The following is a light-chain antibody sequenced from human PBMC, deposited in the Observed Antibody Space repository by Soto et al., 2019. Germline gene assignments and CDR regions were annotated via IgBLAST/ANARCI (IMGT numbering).Light chain of an antibody. CDR1: SSNVGAGYD. Sequence: QSVLTQPPSVSGAPGQRVTISCTGSSSNVGAGYDVHWYQQLPGTAPKLLIYGNYNRPSGVPDRFSGSKSGTSASLAITGLQAEEEVDYYCQSYDNSLSNYVFGPGTKVTVL. CDR2: GNY. V-gene: IGLV1-40*01. CDR3: QSYDNSLSNYV. J-gene: IGLJ1*01.